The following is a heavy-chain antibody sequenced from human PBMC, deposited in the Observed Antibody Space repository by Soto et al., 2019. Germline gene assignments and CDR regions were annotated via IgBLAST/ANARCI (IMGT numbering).Heavy chain of an antibody. V-gene: IGHV3-30-3*01. CDR3: ANPGILLYGESHFDY. CDR1: GFTFSSYA. D-gene: IGHD3-10*01. J-gene: IGHJ4*02. CDR2: ISYDGSNK. Sequence: QVQLVESGGGVVQPGKSLRLSCAASGFTFSSYAMHWVRQAPGKGLEGVAVISYDGSNKYYADSVKGRLTISRDNSKNTVLLQMNSLRAEDTAFDYCANPGILLYGESHFDYWGRGTLVTVSS.